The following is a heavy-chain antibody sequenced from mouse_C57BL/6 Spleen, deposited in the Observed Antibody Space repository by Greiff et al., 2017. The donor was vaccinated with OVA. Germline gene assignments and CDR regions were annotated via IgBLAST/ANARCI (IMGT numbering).Heavy chain of an antibody. J-gene: IGHJ4*01. CDR1: GYSFTGYF. V-gene: IGHV1-20*01. CDR2: IKPYNGDT. CDR3: ATFITTVANYYAMDY. Sequence: EVQLQQSGPELVKPGDSVKISCKASGYSFTGYFMNWVMQSHGKSLEWIGRIKPYNGDTFYNQKFKGKATLTVDKSSSTAHMELRSLTSEDSAVYYCATFITTVANYYAMDYWGQGTSVTVSS. D-gene: IGHD1-1*01.